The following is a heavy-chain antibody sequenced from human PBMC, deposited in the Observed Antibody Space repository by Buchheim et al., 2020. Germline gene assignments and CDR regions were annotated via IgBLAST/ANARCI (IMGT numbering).Heavy chain of an antibody. J-gene: IGHJ4*02. CDR2: IDNSGST. CDR3: ATDSVQSSGWHPFDH. V-gene: IGHV4-59*01. CDR1: GGPISSFH. Sequence: QVQLQESGPGLVKPSETLSLTCTVSGGPISSFHWSWIRQTPGKELEWIGNIDNSGSTNYNPSLKSRVTISAETSKNQSSLQLTSVTAADTAIYYCATDSVQSSGWHPFDHWGQGTL. D-gene: IGHD6-19*01.